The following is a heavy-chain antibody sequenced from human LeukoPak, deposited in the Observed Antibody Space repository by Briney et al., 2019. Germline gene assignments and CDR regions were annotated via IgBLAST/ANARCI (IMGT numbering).Heavy chain of an antibody. V-gene: IGHV3-7*04. CDR1: GFTFGRHW. Sequence: PGGSVTLSCGPCGFTFGRHWMVGVRQAPGKGLQWVATINQGGSATEYVDSVKGRFTISRDNAKNSLFLQMNSLRDEDTALYYCARDQTAPGLLFDYWGQGTLVTVSS. CDR3: ARDQTAPGLLFDY. J-gene: IGHJ4*02. CDR2: INQGGSAT. D-gene: IGHD6-13*01.